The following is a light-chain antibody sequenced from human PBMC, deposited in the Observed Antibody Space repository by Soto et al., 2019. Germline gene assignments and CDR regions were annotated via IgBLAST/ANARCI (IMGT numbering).Light chain of an antibody. CDR3: MQALQTPRT. CDR1: QSLLNRNGYTY. J-gene: IGKJ1*01. Sequence: DIVMTQSPVSLPVTPGEAASISCRSSQSLLNRNGYTYLDWYVQKPGQSPQLLIYLVSKRASGVPDRFNGSGSGTDFTLRISGVEAEDVGVYYCMQALQTPRTFGQGTRVEIK. CDR2: LVS. V-gene: IGKV2-28*01.